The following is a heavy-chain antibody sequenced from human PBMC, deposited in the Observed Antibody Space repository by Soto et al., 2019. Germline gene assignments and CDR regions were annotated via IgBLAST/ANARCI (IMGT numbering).Heavy chain of an antibody. Sequence: SETLSLTCNVSGGSISKFYWAWIRKTAGNGLEWMGRVYATGTTDYNPSLRSRVAMSVDISKKTFSLRLRSVTGADSGVYYCVRDGSKSLRDWFDPWGQGXLVTVYS. J-gene: IGHJ5*02. CDR1: GGSISKFY. CDR2: VYATGTT. V-gene: IGHV4-4*07. CDR3: VRDGSKSLRDWFDP.